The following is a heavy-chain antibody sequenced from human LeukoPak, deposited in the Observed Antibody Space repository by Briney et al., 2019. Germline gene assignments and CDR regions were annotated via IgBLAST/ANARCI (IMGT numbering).Heavy chain of an antibody. V-gene: IGHV4-34*01. CDR3: ARELRFLEWLLSGYYMDV. CDR2: INHSGST. J-gene: IGHJ6*03. Sequence: PSETLSLTCAVYGGSFSGYYWSWIRQPPGKGLEWIGEINHSGSTNYNPSLKSRVTISVDTSKNQFSLKLSSVTAADTAVYYCARELRFLEWLLSGYYMDVWGKGTTVTVSS. D-gene: IGHD3-3*01. CDR1: GGSFSGYY.